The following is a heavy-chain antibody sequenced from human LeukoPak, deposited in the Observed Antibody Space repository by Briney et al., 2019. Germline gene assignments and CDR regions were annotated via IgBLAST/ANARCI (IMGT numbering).Heavy chain of an antibody. V-gene: IGHV4-30-4*01. Sequence: SQTLSLTCTVSGGSISSGDYYWSWIRQPPGKGLEWIGYIYYSGSTYYNPSLKSRVTISVDTSKNQFSLKLSSVTAADTAVYYCARAANYDYVWGSYRYHFDYWGQGTLVTVSS. J-gene: IGHJ4*02. CDR3: ARAANYDYVWGSYRYHFDY. CDR1: GGSISSGDYY. CDR2: IYYSGST. D-gene: IGHD3-16*02.